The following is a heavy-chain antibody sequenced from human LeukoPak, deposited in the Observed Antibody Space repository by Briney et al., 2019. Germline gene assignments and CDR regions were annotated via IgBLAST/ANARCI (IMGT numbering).Heavy chain of an antibody. CDR2: ISSSGSTI. V-gene: IGHV3-11*04. Sequence: GGSPRLSCAASGFTFSDYYMSWIRQAPGKGPEWVSYISSSGSTIYYADSVKGRFTISRDNAKNSLYLQMNSLRAEDTAVYYCARVVARGPFDYWGQGTLVTVSS. CDR1: GFTFSDYY. D-gene: IGHD2-2*01. J-gene: IGHJ4*02. CDR3: ARVVARGPFDY.